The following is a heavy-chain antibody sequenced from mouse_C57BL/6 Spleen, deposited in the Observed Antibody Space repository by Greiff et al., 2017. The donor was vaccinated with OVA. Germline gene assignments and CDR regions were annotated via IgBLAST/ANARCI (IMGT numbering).Heavy chain of an antibody. CDR1: GYTFTSYW. D-gene: IGHD3-3*01. Sequence: QVHVKQPGAELVKPGASVKMSCKASGYTFTSYWITWVKQRPGQGLEWIGDIYPGSGSTNYNEKFKSKATLTVDTSSSTAYMQLSSLTSEDSAVYYCARGTEVYFDYWGQGTTLTVSS. CDR2: IYPGSGST. V-gene: IGHV1-55*01. J-gene: IGHJ2*01. CDR3: ARGTEVYFDY.